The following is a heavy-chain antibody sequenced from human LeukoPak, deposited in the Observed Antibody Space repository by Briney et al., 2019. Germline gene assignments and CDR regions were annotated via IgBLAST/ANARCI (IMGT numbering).Heavy chain of an antibody. CDR2: ISWNSGSI. CDR3: ARGYSSSWYQDYYYYYMDV. V-gene: IGHV3-9*01. D-gene: IGHD6-13*01. CDR1: GFTFDDYA. Sequence: GGSLRLSCAASGFTFDDYAMHWVRQAPGKGLEWVSGISWNSGSIGYADSVKGRFTISRDNAKNSLYLQMNSLRAEDTALYYCARGYSSSWYQDYYYYYMDVWGKGTTVTVSS. J-gene: IGHJ6*03.